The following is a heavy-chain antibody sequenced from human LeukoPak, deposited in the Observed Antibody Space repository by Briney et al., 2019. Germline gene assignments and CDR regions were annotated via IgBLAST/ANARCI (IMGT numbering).Heavy chain of an antibody. CDR2: IYTSGST. CDR3: ARVSWITAAGYYYYMDV. D-gene: IGHD6-13*01. CDR1: GVSISSYY. V-gene: IGHV4-4*07. Sequence: RPSETLSLTCTVSGVSISSYYWTWIRQPAWKGLEWIGRIYTSGSTTYNPSLKSRVTLSVDTSKNQFSLKLTSVTAADTAVYYCARVSWITAAGYYYYMDVWGKGTTVTVSS. J-gene: IGHJ6*03.